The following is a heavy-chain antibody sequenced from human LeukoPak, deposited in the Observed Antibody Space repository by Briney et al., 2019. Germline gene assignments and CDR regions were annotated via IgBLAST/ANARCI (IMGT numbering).Heavy chain of an antibody. J-gene: IGHJ4*02. Sequence: PGRSLRLSCAASGFTFSSYAMHWVRQAPGKGLEWVAVISYDGSNKYYADSVKGRFTISRDNSKNTLYLQMNSLRAEDTAVYYCARELTYYYDSSGYGLGYWGQGTLVTVSS. CDR3: ARELTYYYDSSGYGLGY. CDR1: GFTFSSYA. CDR2: ISYDGSNK. V-gene: IGHV3-30-3*01. D-gene: IGHD3-22*01.